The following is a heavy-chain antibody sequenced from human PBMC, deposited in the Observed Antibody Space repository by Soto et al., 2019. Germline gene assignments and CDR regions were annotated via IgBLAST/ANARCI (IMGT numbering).Heavy chain of an antibody. CDR2: INHSGST. J-gene: IGHJ2*01. Sequence: QVQLQQWGAGLLKPSETLSLTCAVYGGSFSGYYWSWIRQPPGKGLEWIGEINHSGSTNYNPSLKSRVTISVDTSKTQFSLKLSSVTAADTAVYYCARLDPPVTYTNWYFALWGRGTLVTVSS. CDR1: GGSFSGYY. D-gene: IGHD4-17*01. V-gene: IGHV4-34*01. CDR3: ARLDPPVTYTNWYFAL.